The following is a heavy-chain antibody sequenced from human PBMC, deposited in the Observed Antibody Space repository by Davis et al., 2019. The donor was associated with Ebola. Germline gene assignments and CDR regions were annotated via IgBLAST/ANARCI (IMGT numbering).Heavy chain of an antibody. CDR3: ARGLQTRWRVGWGMDV. V-gene: IGHV3-23*01. Sequence: GGSLRLSCAASGFTFSSYAMSWVRQAPGKGLEWVSAISGSGGSTYYADSVKGRFTISRDNAKNSLYLQMSSLRAEDTAVYYCARGLQTRWRVGWGMDVWGQGTTVTVSS. D-gene: IGHD3-16*01. CDR2: ISGSGGST. J-gene: IGHJ6*02. CDR1: GFTFSSYA.